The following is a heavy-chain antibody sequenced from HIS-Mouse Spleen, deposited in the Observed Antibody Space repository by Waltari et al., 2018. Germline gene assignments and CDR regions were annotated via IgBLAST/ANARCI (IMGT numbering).Heavy chain of an antibody. CDR3: AREIPYSSSWYDWYFDL. CDR2: IYYSGST. J-gene: IGHJ2*01. Sequence: QLQLQESGPGLVKPSETLSLTCTVSGGSISSSSYYWGWIRQPPGKGLEWIGRIYYSGSTYYNPSLKTRVTISVDTSKTQFSLKLSSVTAADTAVYYCAREIPYSSSWYDWYFDLWGRDTLVTVSS. D-gene: IGHD6-13*01. CDR1: GGSISSSSYY. V-gene: IGHV4-39*07.